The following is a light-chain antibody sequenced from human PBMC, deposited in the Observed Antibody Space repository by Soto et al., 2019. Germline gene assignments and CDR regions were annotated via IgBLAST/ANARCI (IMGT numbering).Light chain of an antibody. Sequence: DIQITQSPSSLSSSGGDRVTITCLSSQDIGVFLNWYQQKPGKAPKCLIYAASNLESRVPSRFSGSGSGTDFNFTISSLQFDDLATYYCQQTYNTPRTFGQGTKVDIK. V-gene: IGKV1-39*01. CDR3: QQTYNTPRT. CDR2: AAS. CDR1: QDIGVF. J-gene: IGKJ2*01.